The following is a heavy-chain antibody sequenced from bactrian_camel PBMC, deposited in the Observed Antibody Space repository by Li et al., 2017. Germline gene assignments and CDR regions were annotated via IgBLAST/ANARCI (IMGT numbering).Heavy chain of an antibody. J-gene: IGHJ4*01. V-gene: IGHV3S1*01. CDR3: AKSPGDWANYDV. CDR1: GFTLSSYR. CDR2: IINRGGTT. D-gene: IGHD3*01. Sequence: HVQLVESGGGLVQPGGSLRLSCAASGFTLSSYRTYWVRQAPGKGLEWVSIINRGGTTYYAASVKGRFTITRDDAKNTVSMQLNSLKTEDTAIYYCAKSPGDWANYDVWSQGTQVTVS.